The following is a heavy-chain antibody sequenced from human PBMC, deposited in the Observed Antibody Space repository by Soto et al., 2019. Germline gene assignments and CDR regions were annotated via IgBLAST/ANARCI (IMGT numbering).Heavy chain of an antibody. Sequence: GGSLRLSCTASRFTFSTYWMHWVRQDPGKGLLWVSRINSDGSSTNYADSVKGRFTISRDNAKSTLWLQMNSLRAEDTAVYYCASALGGTRNALNIWGQGKMVTVSS. V-gene: IGHV3-74*01. J-gene: IGHJ3*02. CDR3: ASALGGTRNALNI. D-gene: IGHD6-19*01. CDR1: RFTFSTYW. CDR2: INSDGSST.